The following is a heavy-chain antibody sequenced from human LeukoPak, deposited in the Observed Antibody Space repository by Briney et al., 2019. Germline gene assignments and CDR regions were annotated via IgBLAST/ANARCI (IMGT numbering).Heavy chain of an antibody. Sequence: PWGSLSLSCAASGFPFTNYGLAWVCQAPGKGLEWVSVIYGGGGTYYADSAKGRFAISRDNSKNTLYLQISSLRAEDTAIYYCTRHLYHAFELWAQSPMHTVSS. CDR2: IYGGGGT. V-gene: IGHV3-23*03. CDR1: GFPFTNYG. J-gene: IGHJ3*01. D-gene: IGHD2-2*02. CDR3: TRHLYHAFEL.